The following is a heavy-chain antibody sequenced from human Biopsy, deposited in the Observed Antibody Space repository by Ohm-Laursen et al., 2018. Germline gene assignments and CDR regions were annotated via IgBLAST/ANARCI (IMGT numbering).Heavy chain of an antibody. CDR1: GYSVTNDYY. V-gene: IGHV4-38-2*01. D-gene: IGHD5-12*01. CDR3: ARVAGGYAYYYGMDV. J-gene: IGHJ6*02. CDR2: IYYDGIT. Sequence: SETLSLTCAVSGYSVTNDYYWGWIRQPPGKGLEWIGNIYYDGITHYNPSLKSRVAMSVDTSKNQFSLRLTSVTAADTAVYYCARVAGGYAYYYGMDVWGQGTTVIVSS.